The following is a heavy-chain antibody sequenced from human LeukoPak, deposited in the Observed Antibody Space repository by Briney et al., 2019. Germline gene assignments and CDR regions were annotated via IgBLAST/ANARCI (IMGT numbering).Heavy chain of an antibody. Sequence: SVKVSCKASGDSFGTYGITWVRQALGQGLEWMGGFNPIFGSAQYAQKFQGRVTMTTDTSTSTAYMELRSLRSDDTAVYYCARVGIAAAGDYWGQGTLVTVSS. D-gene: IGHD6-13*01. V-gene: IGHV1-69*05. CDR1: GDSFGTYG. J-gene: IGHJ4*02. CDR2: FNPIFGSA. CDR3: ARVGIAAAGDY.